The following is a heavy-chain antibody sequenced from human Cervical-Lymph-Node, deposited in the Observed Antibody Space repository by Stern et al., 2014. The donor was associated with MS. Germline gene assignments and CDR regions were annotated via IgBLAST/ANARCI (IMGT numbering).Heavy chain of an antibody. J-gene: IGHJ4*02. CDR2: INPNSGGT. CDR1: GYTFTGYY. D-gene: IGHD4-17*01. Sequence: DQLVESGAEVKKPGASVKVSCKASGYTFTGYYMHWVRQAPGQGLEWMGWINPNSGGTNYAQKFQGWVTMTRDTSISTAYMELSRLRSDDTAVYYCAIDQARGYGDPTSFDYWGQGTLVTVSS. V-gene: IGHV1-2*04. CDR3: AIDQARGYGDPTSFDY.